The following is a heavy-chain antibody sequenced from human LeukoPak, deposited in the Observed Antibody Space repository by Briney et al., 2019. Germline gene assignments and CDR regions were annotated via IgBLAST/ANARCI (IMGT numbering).Heavy chain of an antibody. Sequence: GGSLRLSCAASGFTFSSYAMHWVRQAPGKGLEYVSAISSNGGSTYYANSVKGRFTISRDNSKNTLYLQMNSLRAEDTAVYYCARAAVGGAVAAPVRKYPYYYYYMDVWGKGTTVTVSS. CDR2: ISSNGGST. CDR3: ARAAVGGAVAAPVRKYPYYYYYMDV. J-gene: IGHJ6*03. D-gene: IGHD6-19*01. CDR1: GFTFSSYA. V-gene: IGHV3-64*01.